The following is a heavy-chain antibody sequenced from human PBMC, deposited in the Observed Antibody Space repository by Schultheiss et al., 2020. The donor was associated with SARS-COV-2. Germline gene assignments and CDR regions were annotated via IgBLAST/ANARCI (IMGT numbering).Heavy chain of an antibody. D-gene: IGHD5-24*01. CDR2: IRYDGSNK. Sequence: GGSLRLSCAASGLTFSSYAMHWVRQAPGKGLEWVAVIRYDGSNKYYADSVKGRFTMSRDNSKNTLYLQMNSLRAEDTAVYYCARAQVARGWLQLGPSDYWGQGTLVTVSS. CDR3: ARAQVARGWLQLGPSDY. V-gene: IGHV3-30*02. J-gene: IGHJ4*02. CDR1: GLTFSSYA.